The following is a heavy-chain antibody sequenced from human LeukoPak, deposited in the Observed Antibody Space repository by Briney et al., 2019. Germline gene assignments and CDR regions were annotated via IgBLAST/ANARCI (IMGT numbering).Heavy chain of an antibody. CDR1: GYTFTSYG. CDR3: ARDPGYYDFWSAFDY. V-gene: IGHV1-18*01. Sequence: ASVKVSCKASGYTFTSYGISWVRQAPGQGLEWMGWISAYNGNTNYVQKLQGRVTMTMDTSTSTAYMELQSLTSDDTAVYYCARDPGYYDFWSAFDYWGQGTLVTVSS. CDR2: ISAYNGNT. D-gene: IGHD3-3*01. J-gene: IGHJ4*02.